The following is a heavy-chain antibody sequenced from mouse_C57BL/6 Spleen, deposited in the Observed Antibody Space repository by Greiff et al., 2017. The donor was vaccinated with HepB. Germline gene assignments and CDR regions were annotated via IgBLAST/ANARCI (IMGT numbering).Heavy chain of an antibody. CDR2: IDPSDSYT. CDR1: GYTFTSYW. CDR3: ARSPYYYGSSYGYFDV. J-gene: IGHJ1*03. V-gene: IGHV1-69*01. Sequence: VQLQQPGAELVMPGASVKLSCKASGYTFTSYWMHWVKQRPGQGLEWIGEIDPSDSYTNYNQKFKGKSTLTVDKSSSTAYMQLSSLTSEDSAVYYCARSPYYYGSSYGYFDVWGTGTTVTVSS. D-gene: IGHD1-1*01.